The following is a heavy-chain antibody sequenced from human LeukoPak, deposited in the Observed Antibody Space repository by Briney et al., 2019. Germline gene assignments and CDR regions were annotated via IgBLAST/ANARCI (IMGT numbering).Heavy chain of an antibody. CDR2: IIPIFGTT. J-gene: IGHJ6*02. Sequence: SVKVSCKASGGTFSKYTISWVRQRPGQGLEWMGGIIPIFGTTNYAQTFQGRVTITADESTSTAYMELSSLRSEDTAVYYCARAGYSNSSRDNYYYYYGMDVWGQGTTVTVSS. D-gene: IGHD6-13*01. CDR3: ARAGYSNSSRDNYYYYYGMDV. CDR1: GGTFSKYT. V-gene: IGHV1-69*13.